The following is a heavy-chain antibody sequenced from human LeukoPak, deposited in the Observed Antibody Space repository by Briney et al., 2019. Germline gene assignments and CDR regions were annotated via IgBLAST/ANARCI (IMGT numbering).Heavy chain of an antibody. V-gene: IGHV1-69*05. CDR2: IIPIFGTA. J-gene: IGHJ4*02. D-gene: IGHD5-12*01. CDR3: ARDNVHSGYDYVPREFDY. CDR1: GGTFSSYA. Sequence: SVKVSCKASGGTFSSYAISWVRQAPGQGLEWMGGIIPIFGTANYAQKLQGRVTMTTDTSTSTAYMELRSLRSDDTAVYYCARDNVHSGYDYVPREFDYWGQGTLVTVSS.